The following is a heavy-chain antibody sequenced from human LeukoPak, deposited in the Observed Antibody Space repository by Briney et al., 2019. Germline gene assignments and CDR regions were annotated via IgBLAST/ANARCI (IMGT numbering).Heavy chain of an antibody. CDR2: INSDGSSI. D-gene: IGHD3-22*01. Sequence: GGSLRLSCAASGFTFSSYWMHWVRQAPGKGPVWVSRINSDGSSISYADSVKGRFTISGDNAKNTLYLQMSSLRAEDTAVYYCAREGTSGYYYSFDYWGQGTLVTVSS. V-gene: IGHV3-74*01. J-gene: IGHJ4*02. CDR1: GFTFSSYW. CDR3: AREGTSGYYYSFDY.